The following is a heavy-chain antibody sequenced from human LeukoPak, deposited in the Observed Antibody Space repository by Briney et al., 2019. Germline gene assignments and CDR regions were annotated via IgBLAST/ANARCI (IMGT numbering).Heavy chain of an antibody. CDR1: GGSISSGGYS. D-gene: IGHD3-10*01. J-gene: IGHJ4*02. CDR3: ARPGITSIDY. Sequence: SETLSLTCAVSGGSISSGGYSWSWIRQPPGKGLEWIGYIYHSGSTYYNPSLKSRVTISVDRSKNQFSLKLSSVTAADTAVYYCARPGITSIDYWGQGTLVTVSS. V-gene: IGHV4-30-2*01. CDR2: IYHSGST.